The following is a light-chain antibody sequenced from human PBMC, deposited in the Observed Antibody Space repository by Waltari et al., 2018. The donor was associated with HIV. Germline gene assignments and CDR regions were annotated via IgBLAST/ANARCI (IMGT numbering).Light chain of an antibody. V-gene: IGLV1-44*01. CDR2: SNN. Sequence: QSVLTQPPSASGTPGQRITISCSGGSSNIGSDNVTWNQQFAGTAPKLASYSNNHRTSVSLDRFPGATPGTSASLAISGLQSEYEAEYYCATWDDSLNGYVFGTGTKVTVL. CDR1: SSNIGSDN. CDR3: ATWDDSLNGYV. J-gene: IGLJ1*01.